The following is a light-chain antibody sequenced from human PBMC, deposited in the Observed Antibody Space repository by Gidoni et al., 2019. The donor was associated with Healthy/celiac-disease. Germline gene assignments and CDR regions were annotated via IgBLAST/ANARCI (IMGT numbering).Light chain of an antibody. V-gene: IGKV3-15*01. CDR1: QSVSSK. J-gene: IGKJ1*01. Sequence: EIVMTPSPATLSVSPGERATLSCRASQSVSSKLAWYQQKPGQAPRLLIYGASTRATGIPARFSGSGSGTEFTLTISSLQSEDFAVYYCQQYNNWPTWTFGQGTKVEIK. CDR2: GAS. CDR3: QQYNNWPTWT.